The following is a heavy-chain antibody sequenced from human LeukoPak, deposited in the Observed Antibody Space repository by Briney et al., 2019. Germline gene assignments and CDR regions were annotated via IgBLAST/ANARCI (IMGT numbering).Heavy chain of an antibody. CDR1: GGSISSYY. CDR3: ATSLGYSGYDWIFDY. V-gene: IGHV4-59*01. Sequence: SETLSLTCTVSGGSISSYYWSWIRQPPGKGLEWIGYIYYSGSTNYSPSLKSRVTISVDTSKNQFSLKLSSVTAADTAVYYCATSLGYSGYDWIFDYWGQGTLVTVSS. CDR2: IYYSGST. J-gene: IGHJ4*02. D-gene: IGHD5-12*01.